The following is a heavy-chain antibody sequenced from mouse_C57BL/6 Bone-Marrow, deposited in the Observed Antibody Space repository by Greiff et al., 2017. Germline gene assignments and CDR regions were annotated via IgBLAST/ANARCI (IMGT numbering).Heavy chain of an antibody. J-gene: IGHJ1*03. Sequence: QVQLQQSGPELVKPGASVKISCKASGYAFSSSWLNWVKQRPGKGLEWIGRIYPGDGDTNYNGKFKGKATLTADKSSITAYLQLSSLTSEDSAVYFCARRTADWYFDVWGTGTTVTVSS. CDR2: IYPGDGDT. CDR1: GYAFSSSW. D-gene: IGHD4-1*01. CDR3: ARRTADWYFDV. V-gene: IGHV1-82*01.